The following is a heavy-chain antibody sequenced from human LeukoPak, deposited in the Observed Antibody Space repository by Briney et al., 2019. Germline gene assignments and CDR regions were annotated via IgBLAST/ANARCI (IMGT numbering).Heavy chain of an antibody. CDR3: AREGCSGGSCYATSDAFDI. CDR1: GGSISSGGYY. J-gene: IGHJ3*02. CDR2: IYYSGST. Sequence: PSQTLSITCTVSGGSISSGGYYWSWIRQHPGKGLEWIGYIYYSGSTYYNPALKSRVTISVNTSKNQFSLKPSSVTAAETAVYYCAREGCSGGSCYATSDAFDIWGQGTMVTVSS. D-gene: IGHD2-15*01. V-gene: IGHV4-31*03.